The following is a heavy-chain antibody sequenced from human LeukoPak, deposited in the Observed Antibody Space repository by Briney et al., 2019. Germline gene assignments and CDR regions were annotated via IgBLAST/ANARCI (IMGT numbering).Heavy chain of an antibody. CDR2: IYYTGST. Sequence: WETLSLTCAVSGGSLSSYYWSWIRQPPGAGPEWIGYIYYTGSTNYNPSLKSRVTISLDSSTNQFSLNLNSLTTADTAVYCVRHYHDSGTAKGYFQHWGQGTLVTVSS. CDR1: GGSLSSYY. D-gene: IGHD3-10*01. CDR3: RHYHDSGTAKGYFQH. V-gene: IGHV4-59*01. J-gene: IGHJ1*01.